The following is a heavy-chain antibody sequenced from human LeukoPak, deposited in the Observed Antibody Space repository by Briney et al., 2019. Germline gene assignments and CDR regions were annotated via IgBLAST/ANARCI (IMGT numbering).Heavy chain of an antibody. CDR1: GFTFADYA. J-gene: IGHJ6*02. D-gene: IGHD3-10*01. V-gene: IGHV3-49*04. CDR3: TRAPDGRFGELLSLSYYYGMDV. Sequence: GRSLRLSCRASGFTFADYAMTWVRQAPGKGLERVGFIRRNDYSGTTEYAASVKGRFTISRDDSKSIAYLQMNSLKTEDTAVYYCTRAPDGRFGELLSLSYYYGMDVWGQGTTVTVSS. CDR2: IRRNDYSGTT.